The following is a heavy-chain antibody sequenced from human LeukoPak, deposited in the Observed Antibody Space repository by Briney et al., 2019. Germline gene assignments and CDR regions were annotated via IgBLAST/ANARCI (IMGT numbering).Heavy chain of an antibody. V-gene: IGHV3-53*01. D-gene: IGHD2-21*01. J-gene: IGHJ3*02. Sequence: GGSLRLSCAASGFTVRSNYMSWVRQAPGKGLEWVSVIYSGGSTYYADSVKGRFTISRDNSKNTLYLQMNSLRAEDTAVYYCARDGLWWTGGAFDIWGQGTMVTVSS. CDR1: GFTVRSNY. CDR2: IYSGGST. CDR3: ARDGLWWTGGAFDI.